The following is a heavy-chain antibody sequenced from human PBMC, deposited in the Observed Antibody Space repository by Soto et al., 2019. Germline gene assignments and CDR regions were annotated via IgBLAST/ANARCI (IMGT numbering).Heavy chain of an antibody. CDR1: GFTFSSYG. Sequence: GGSLRLSCAASGFTFSSYGMHWVRQAPGKGLEWVAVISYDGSNKYYADSVKGRFTISRDNSKNTLYLQMNSLRAEDTAVYYCAKDQTIWNPMNYYYYMDVWGKGTTVTVSS. CDR3: AKDQTIWNPMNYYYYMDV. D-gene: IGHD1-1*01. J-gene: IGHJ6*03. CDR2: ISYDGSNK. V-gene: IGHV3-30*18.